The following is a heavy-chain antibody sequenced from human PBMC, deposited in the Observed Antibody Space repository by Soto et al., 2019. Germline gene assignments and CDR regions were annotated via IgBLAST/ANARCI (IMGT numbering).Heavy chain of an antibody. CDR2: IIVDTGNT. CDR1: GFTFTRSA. D-gene: IGHD2-21*02. J-gene: IGHJ5*02. Sequence: ASVKVSCKTSGFTFTRSAIQWVRQAPGERLEWVGWIIVDTGNTNYAQKFQNRVTITRDLSTGTAYMELSTLTSDDTALFCCAAEIYSGGDCCHFDHWGQGALVTVSS. CDR3: AAEIYSGGDCCHFDH. V-gene: IGHV1-58*02.